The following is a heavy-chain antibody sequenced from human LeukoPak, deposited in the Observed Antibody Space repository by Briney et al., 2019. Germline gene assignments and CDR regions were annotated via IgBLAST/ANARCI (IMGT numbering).Heavy chain of an antibody. D-gene: IGHD3-10*01. CDR2: IWNDGSNK. CDR3: ARASGPFDY. J-gene: IGHJ4*02. V-gene: IGHV3-33*01. Sequence: GGSLRLSCAASGFTFSVYGMHWVRLAPGKGLEWVAVIWNDGSNKYYADSVKGRFTISRDNSKNTLYLQMNSLRAEDTAVYSCARASGPFDYWGQGTLVTVSS. CDR1: GFTFSVYG.